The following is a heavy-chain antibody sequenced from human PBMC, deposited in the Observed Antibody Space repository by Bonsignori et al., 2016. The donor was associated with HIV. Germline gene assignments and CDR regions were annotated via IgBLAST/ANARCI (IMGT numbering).Heavy chain of an antibody. Sequence: WIRQPPGKGMEWIGYIYHSGSTNYNPSLRSRVTMSVDTSNNQFSLRLSSVTAADTALYFCAREARLRRGDAFDLWGQGTTVTVSS. J-gene: IGHJ3*01. CDR2: IYHSGST. D-gene: IGHD4-17*01. CDR3: AREARLRRGDAFDL. V-gene: IGHV4-59*01.